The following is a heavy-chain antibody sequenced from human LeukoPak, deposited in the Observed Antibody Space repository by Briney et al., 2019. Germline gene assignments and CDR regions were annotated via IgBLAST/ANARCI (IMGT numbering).Heavy chain of an antibody. D-gene: IGHD5-24*01. CDR1: GDSVSSNSAG. Sequence: SQTLSLTCAISGDSVSSNSAGWNWIRQSPSRGLEWLGRTDYRSKWYNDYAVSVKSRITINPDTSKNQFSLQLNSVTPEDTAVYYCARDQVATTSEAYFDYWGQGTLVTVSS. CDR2: TDYRSKWYN. V-gene: IGHV6-1*01. CDR3: ARDQVATTSEAYFDY. J-gene: IGHJ4*02.